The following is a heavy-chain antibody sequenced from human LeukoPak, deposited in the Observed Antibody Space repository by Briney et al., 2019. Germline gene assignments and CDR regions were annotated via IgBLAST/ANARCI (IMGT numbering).Heavy chain of an antibody. V-gene: IGHV4-4*02. CDR2: IYHSGST. CDR1: GGSISSSNW. J-gene: IGHJ3*02. D-gene: IGHD6-6*01. CDR3: ATSGREAAHAFDI. Sequence: PSGTLSLTCAVSGGSISSSNWWSWVRQPPGKGLEWIGEIYHSGSTNYNPSLKSRVTISVDKSKNQFSLKLSSVTAADTAVYYCATSGREAAHAFDIWGQGTMVTVSS.